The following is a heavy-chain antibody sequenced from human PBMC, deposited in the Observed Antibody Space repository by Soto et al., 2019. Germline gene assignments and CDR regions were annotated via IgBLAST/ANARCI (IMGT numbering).Heavy chain of an antibody. Sequence: PSETLSLTCTVSGGSVSSGSYYWSWIRQPPGKGLEWIGYIYYSGSTNYNPSLKSRVTISVDTSKNQFSLKLSSVTAADTAVYYCARDQYDSSGYYYYYYYGMDVWGQGTTVTVSS. J-gene: IGHJ6*02. CDR2: IYYSGST. CDR3: ARDQYDSSGYYYYYYYGMDV. V-gene: IGHV4-61*01. D-gene: IGHD3-22*01. CDR1: GGSVSSGSYY.